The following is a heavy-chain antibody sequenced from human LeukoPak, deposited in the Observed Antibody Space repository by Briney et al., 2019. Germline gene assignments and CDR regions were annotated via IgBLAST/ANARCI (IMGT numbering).Heavy chain of an antibody. Sequence: GESLKISCQGSGYSFTSYWIGWVRQMPGKGLEWMGIIYPGDSDTRYSPSFQGQVTISADKSISTAYLQWSSLKASDTAMYYCAANYGSGSYYLLGAFDIWGQGTMVTVSS. D-gene: IGHD3-10*01. V-gene: IGHV5-51*01. CDR3: AANYGSGSYYLLGAFDI. J-gene: IGHJ3*02. CDR2: IYPGDSDT. CDR1: GYSFTSYW.